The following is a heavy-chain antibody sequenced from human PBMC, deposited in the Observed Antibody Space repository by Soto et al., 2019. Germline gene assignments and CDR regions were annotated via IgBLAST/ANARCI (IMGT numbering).Heavy chain of an antibody. CDR2: ISYDGSNK. V-gene: IGHV3-30*18. J-gene: IGHJ6*02. Sequence: LRLSCAASGFTFSSYGMHWVRQAPGKGLEWVAVISYDGSNKYYADSVKGRFTISRDNSKNTLYLQMNSLRAEDTAVYYCAKEGRRYFDWLLYGGYGMDVWGQGTTVTVSS. D-gene: IGHD3-9*01. CDR1: GFTFSSYG. CDR3: AKEGRRYFDWLLYGGYGMDV.